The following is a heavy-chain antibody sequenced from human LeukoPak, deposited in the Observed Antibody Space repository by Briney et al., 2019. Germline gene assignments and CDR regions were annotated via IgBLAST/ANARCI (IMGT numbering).Heavy chain of an antibody. V-gene: IGHV4-59*08. CDR1: GGSLSPYY. J-gene: IGHJ1*01. CDR2: IYHTGTN. CDR3: ARLDSGDHGNIPH. Sequence: SETLSLTCTVSGGSLSPYYWTWIRQPPGKGLEWIGYIYHTGTNRYNPSLNSRVTISVETSKNQFSLGLNSVTAADTAIYYCARLDSGDHGNIPHWGQGTLVTVSS. D-gene: IGHD1-26*01.